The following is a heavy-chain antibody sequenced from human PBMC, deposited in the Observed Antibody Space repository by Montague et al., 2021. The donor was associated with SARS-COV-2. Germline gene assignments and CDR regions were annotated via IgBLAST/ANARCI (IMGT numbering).Heavy chain of an antibody. CDR1: GGSISSYY. J-gene: IGHJ4*02. CDR2: MYYSGST. Sequence: SETLSLTCTVSGGSISSYYWSWIRQPPGKGLEWIGYMYYSGSTNYNPSLKSRVTLSVDTSKNQFSLKLSSATAADTAVYYCAGDFDYWGQGTLVTVSS. CDR3: AGDFDY. V-gene: IGHV4-59*13.